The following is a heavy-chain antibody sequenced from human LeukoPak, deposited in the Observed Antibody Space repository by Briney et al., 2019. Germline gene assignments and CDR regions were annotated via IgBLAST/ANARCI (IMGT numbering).Heavy chain of an antibody. CDR2: ISGSGGST. CDR3: AKDWKPLDY. D-gene: IGHD1-1*01. CDR1: GFIFRSYG. J-gene: IGHJ4*02. Sequence: GGSLRLPCAASGFIFRSYGMSWVRQAPGKGLEWVSAISGSGGSTYYADSVKGRFTISRDNSKNTLYLQMNSLRAEDTAVYYCAKDWKPLDYWGQGTLVTVSS. V-gene: IGHV3-23*01.